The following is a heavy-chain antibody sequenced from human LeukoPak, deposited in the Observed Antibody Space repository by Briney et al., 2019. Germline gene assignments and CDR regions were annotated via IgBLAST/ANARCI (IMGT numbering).Heavy chain of an antibody. J-gene: IGHJ6*02. D-gene: IGHD2-2*02. Sequence: GASVKVSCKASGYTFTGYYMHWVRQAPGQGLEWMGRINPNSGGTNYAQKFQGRVTMTRDTSISTAYMELSRLRSVDTAVYYCARVYLPPKYCSSTSCYTREYGMDVWGQGTTVTVSS. CDR1: GYTFTGYY. V-gene: IGHV1-2*06. CDR2: INPNSGGT. CDR3: ARVYLPPKYCSSTSCYTREYGMDV.